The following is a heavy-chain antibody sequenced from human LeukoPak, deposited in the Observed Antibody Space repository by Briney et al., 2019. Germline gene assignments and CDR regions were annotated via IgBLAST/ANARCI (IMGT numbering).Heavy chain of an antibody. D-gene: IGHD2-2*01. Sequence: GGSLRLSCTASGFTFGDYAMSWFRQAPGKGLEWVGFIRSKAYGGTTEYAASVKGRFTISRDDSKSIAYLQMNSLKTEDTAVYYCTRGYCSSTSCPYYYYGMDVWGQGTTVTVSS. J-gene: IGHJ6*02. CDR1: GFTFGDYA. V-gene: IGHV3-49*03. CDR3: TRGYCSSTSCPYYYYGMDV. CDR2: IRSKAYGGTT.